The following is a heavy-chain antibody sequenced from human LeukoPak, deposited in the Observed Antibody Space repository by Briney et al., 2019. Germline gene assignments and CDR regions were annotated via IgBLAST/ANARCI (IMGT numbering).Heavy chain of an antibody. CDR3: ARGGDRRGFDY. V-gene: IGHV4-59*12. CDR2: IYYSGST. J-gene: IGHJ4*02. CDR1: GGSISSYY. D-gene: IGHD1-14*01. Sequence: PSETLSLTCTVSGGSISSYYWSWIRQPPGKGLEWIGYIYYSGSTNYNPSLKSRVTISVDKSDNKFSLKLRSLTAADTAVYYCARGGDRRGFDYWGQGTLVIVSS.